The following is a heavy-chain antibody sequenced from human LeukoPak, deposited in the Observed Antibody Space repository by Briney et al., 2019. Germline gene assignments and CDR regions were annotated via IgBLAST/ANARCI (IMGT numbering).Heavy chain of an antibody. Sequence: PGGSLRLSCAASGFTFSSYSMNWVRQAPGKGLEWVSSISSSSSYIYYADSVKGRFTISRDNAKNSLYPQMNSLRAEDTAVYYCARDAARGNFDYWGQGTLVTVSS. D-gene: IGHD3-10*01. CDR3: ARDAARGNFDY. CDR2: ISSSSSYI. J-gene: IGHJ4*02. V-gene: IGHV3-21*01. CDR1: GFTFSSYS.